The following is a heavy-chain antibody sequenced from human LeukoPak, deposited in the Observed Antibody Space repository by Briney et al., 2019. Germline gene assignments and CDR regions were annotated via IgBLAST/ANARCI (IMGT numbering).Heavy chain of an antibody. CDR2: IKEDGSEK. CDR1: GFTFNSYW. Sequence: GGSLRLSCAVSGFTFNSYWMTWVRQAPGKGLEWVANIKEDGSEKYYVDSVKGRFTISRDNAKNSLYLQMNSLRAEDTAVYYCAKDGGRGSCAFDYWGQGTLVTVSS. V-gene: IGHV3-7*01. CDR3: AKDGGRGSCAFDY. D-gene: IGHD1-26*01. J-gene: IGHJ4*02.